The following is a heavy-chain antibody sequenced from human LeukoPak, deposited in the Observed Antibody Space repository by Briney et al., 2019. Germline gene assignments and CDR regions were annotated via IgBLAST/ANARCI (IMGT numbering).Heavy chain of an antibody. CDR2: VSSIGRTI. CDR1: GLTFSSYE. J-gene: IGHJ6*04. V-gene: IGHV3-48*03. CDR3: AELGITMIGGV. Sequence: GGSLRLSCAASGLTFSSYEMNWVGQAPGKGLDWVAYVSSIGRTIYYADSVKGRFTISRDNDKTSLSLQMNSLRAEDTAVYYCAELGITMIGGVWGKGTTVTISS. D-gene: IGHD3-10*02.